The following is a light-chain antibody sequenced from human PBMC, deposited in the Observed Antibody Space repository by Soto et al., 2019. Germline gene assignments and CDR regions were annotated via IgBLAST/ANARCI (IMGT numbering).Light chain of an antibody. CDR1: SSNIGTSS. CDR2: TTN. Sequence: QLVLTQPHSASGTPGQRVTISCSGSSSNIGTSSVHWFQQLPGTAPKLLISTTNQRPSGVPGRFSGSKSGTSASLAISGLQSEDEADYYCAAWDDTLNGHVFGTGTKVTVL. V-gene: IGLV1-44*01. J-gene: IGLJ1*01. CDR3: AAWDDTLNGHV.